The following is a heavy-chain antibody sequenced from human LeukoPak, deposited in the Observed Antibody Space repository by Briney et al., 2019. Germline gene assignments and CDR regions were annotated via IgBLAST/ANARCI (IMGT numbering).Heavy chain of an antibody. D-gene: IGHD3-22*01. V-gene: IGHV1-46*01. J-gene: IGHJ3*02. CDR1: GYTFTSYY. Sequence: GASVKVSCKASGYTFTSYYMHWVRQAPGQGLEWMGIINPSGGSTSYAQKFQGRVTVTRVTSTSTVYMELSSLRSEDTAVYYCARGMYYYDSSGYYPDAFDIWGQGTMVTVSS. CDR3: ARGMYYYDSSGYYPDAFDI. CDR2: INPSGGST.